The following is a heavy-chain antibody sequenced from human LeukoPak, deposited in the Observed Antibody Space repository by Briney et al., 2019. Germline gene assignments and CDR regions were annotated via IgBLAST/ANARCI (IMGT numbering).Heavy chain of an antibody. J-gene: IGHJ5*02. CDR1: GVYFSGYY. CDR3: ARDTHYDFWGGYLNCFDP. Sequence: SGTLSLTCTVSGVYFSGYYWSWIRQPAGKGLEWIGRMHTGGTTNYNPSLQSRVIMSVDVSKSKLYLNLPSVTAADTAVYYCARDTHYDFWGGYLNCFDPWGQGAQVTVSS. V-gene: IGHV4-4*07. CDR2: MHTGGTT. D-gene: IGHD3-3*01.